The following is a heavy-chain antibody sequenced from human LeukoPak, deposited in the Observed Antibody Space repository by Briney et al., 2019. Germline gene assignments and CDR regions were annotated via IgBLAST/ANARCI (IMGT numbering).Heavy chain of an antibody. J-gene: IGHJ3*02. CDR2: INPNSGGT. CDR3: AITGGGSDAFDI. Sequence: ASVKVSCKASGYTFTGYYMHWVRQTPRQGLEWVGWINPNSGGTNYTQKFQGRVTMTRDTSISTAYMELSRLNSDDTAVYYCAITGGGSDAFDIWGHGTMVTVSS. CDR1: GYTFTGYY. D-gene: IGHD2-15*01. V-gene: IGHV1-2*02.